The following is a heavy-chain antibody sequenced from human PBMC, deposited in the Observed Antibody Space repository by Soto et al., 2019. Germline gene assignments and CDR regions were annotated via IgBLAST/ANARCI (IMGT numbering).Heavy chain of an antibody. J-gene: IGHJ4*02. CDR2: MQPSTGRT. V-gene: IGHV1-8*01. CDR1: GYSFTSLD. CDR3: ARGVSAGVDY. Sequence: VKVSCKASGYSFTSLDVNWVRQTAGQGLEWMGWMQPSTGRTGYAQKFQGRVTMTRDTSINTAYMELTTLTSDDTAFYYCARGVSAGVDYWGQGTLVTVSS. D-gene: IGHD1-26*01.